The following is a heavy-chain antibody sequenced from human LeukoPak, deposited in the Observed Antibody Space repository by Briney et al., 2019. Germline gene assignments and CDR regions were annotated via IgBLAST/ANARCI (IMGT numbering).Heavy chain of an antibody. V-gene: IGHV3-48*03. CDR2: ISSSGSTI. J-gene: IGHJ4*02. CDR3: AKNAKLPDY. CDR1: GFTFSSYE. Sequence: GGSLRLSCAASGFTFSSYEMNWVRQAPGKGLEWVSYISSSGSTIYYADSVKGRFTISRDNAKNSLYLQMNSLRAEDTAIYYCAKNAKLPDYWGQGTLVTVSS. D-gene: IGHD1-26*01.